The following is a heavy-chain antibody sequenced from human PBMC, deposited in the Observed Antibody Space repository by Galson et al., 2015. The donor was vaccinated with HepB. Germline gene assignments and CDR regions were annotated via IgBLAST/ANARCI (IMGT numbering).Heavy chain of an antibody. CDR3: ARPIGRHAFDI. CDR1: GFTFSSYG. D-gene: IGHD1-26*01. J-gene: IGHJ3*02. CDR2: IWYDGSNK. V-gene: IGHV3-33*08. Sequence: SLRLSCAASGFTFSSYGMHWVRQAPGKGLEWVAVIWYDGSNKYYADSVKGRFTISRDNSKNTLYPQMNSLRAEDTAVYYCARPIGRHAFDIWGQGTMVTVSS.